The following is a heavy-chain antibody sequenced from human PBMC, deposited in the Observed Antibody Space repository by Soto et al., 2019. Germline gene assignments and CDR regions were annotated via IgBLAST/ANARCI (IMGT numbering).Heavy chain of an antibody. CDR2: ILYDGSNK. Sequence: QVQPVESGGGVVQPGTSLRLSCAASGFTFSNYGMHWVRQTPGKGLEWVALILYDGSNKYYADSVKGRFTISRDNSKNTLYLQVSSLRAEDTAVYYCAKSRDAYNFYFYYGMDVWGQGTSVTVSS. CDR3: AKSRDAYNFYFYYGMDV. D-gene: IGHD1-1*01. J-gene: IGHJ6*02. CDR1: GFTFSNYG. V-gene: IGHV3-30*18.